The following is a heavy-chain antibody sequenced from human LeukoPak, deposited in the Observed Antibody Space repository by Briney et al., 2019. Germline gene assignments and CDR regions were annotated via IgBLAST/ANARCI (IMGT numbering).Heavy chain of an antibody. CDR1: GFTFSSYA. V-gene: IGHV3-23*01. D-gene: IGHD3-3*01. CDR2: ISGSGGST. CDR3: AKENVFWSGLRAFDI. Sequence: GGSLRLSCATSGFTFSSYAMSWFRQAPGKGLEWVSAISGSGGSTYYADSVKGRFTISRDNSKNTLYLQMNSLRAEDTAVYYCAKENVFWSGLRAFDIWAKGQWSPSLQ. J-gene: IGHJ3*02.